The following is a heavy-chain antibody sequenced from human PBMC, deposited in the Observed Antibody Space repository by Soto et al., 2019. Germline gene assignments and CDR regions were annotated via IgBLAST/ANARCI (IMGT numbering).Heavy chain of an antibody. Sequence: QVQLVESGGGLVKPGGSLRLSCAASGFTFGDYYMSWIRQAPGKGLEWVSYISSSSSYTNYADSVKGRFTISRDNAKNSLYLQMNSLRAEDTAVYYCARYATTYYYGSGSYYYYFDYWGQGTLVTVSS. CDR3: ARYATTYYYGSGSYYYYFDY. J-gene: IGHJ4*02. CDR1: GFTFGDYY. D-gene: IGHD3-10*01. CDR2: ISSSSSYT. V-gene: IGHV3-11*06.